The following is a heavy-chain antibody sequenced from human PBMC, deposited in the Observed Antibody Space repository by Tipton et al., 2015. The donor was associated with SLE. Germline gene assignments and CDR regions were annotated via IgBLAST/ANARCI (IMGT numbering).Heavy chain of an antibody. J-gene: IGHJ5*01. V-gene: IGHV4-4*07. D-gene: IGHD4-17*01. CDR1: GGSISSYY. CDR2: IYTSGST. CDR3: ATLSGDYVHFFDS. Sequence: TLSLTCTVPGGSISSYYWSWIRQPAGKGLEWIGRIYTSGSTNYNPSLKSRVTMSVDTSKNQFSLKLRSVTAADTAVYYCATLSGDYVHFFDSWGQGTLVTVSS.